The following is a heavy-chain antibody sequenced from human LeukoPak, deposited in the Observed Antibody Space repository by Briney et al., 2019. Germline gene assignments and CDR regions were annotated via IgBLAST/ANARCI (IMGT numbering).Heavy chain of an antibody. V-gene: IGHV3-66*02. CDR2: IYTDGST. D-gene: IGHD3-10*01. CDR3: VRERAGAKAWVEFDP. J-gene: IGHJ5*02. CDR1: GLIVSQND. Sequence: GGSLRLSCAASGLIVSQNDMSWVRQAPGRGLEWASLIYTDGSTHYADSVKGRFTMSRDSSKNTVYLKINSLRPEDTAMYFCVRERAGAKAWVEFDPWGQGTLVTVSS.